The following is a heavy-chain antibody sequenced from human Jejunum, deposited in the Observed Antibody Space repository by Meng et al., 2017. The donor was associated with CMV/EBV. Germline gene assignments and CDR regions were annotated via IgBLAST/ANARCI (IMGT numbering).Heavy chain of an antibody. J-gene: IGHJ5*01. D-gene: IGHD3-3*01. CDR2: LPYDERDK. Sequence: FNINYDGIHWVRQAPGKGLEWVALLPYDERDKYYGDSVKGRFTISRDSSKNTVYLQMNNLSGEDTAIYYCARDPHEFWSGKNWFESPGQGTLVTVSS. CDR1: FNINYDG. CDR3: ARDPHEFWSGKNWFES. V-gene: IGHV3-30*02.